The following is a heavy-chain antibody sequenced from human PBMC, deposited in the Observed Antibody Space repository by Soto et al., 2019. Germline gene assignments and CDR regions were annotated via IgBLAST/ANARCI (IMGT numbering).Heavy chain of an antibody. V-gene: IGHV1-69*01. CDR3: ARCNTSWYGGYYGLDV. CDR2: TIPMLGTS. Sequence: QVQLVQSGAEVKKPGSSVKVSCKASGGTFSTYAINWVRQAPGQGLEWMGGTIPMLGTSNYAQKFQGRVTITADESTSTAYMALSSLRSEDTAVYYCARCNTSWYGGYYGLDVWGQGTTVTVSS. J-gene: IGHJ6*02. CDR1: GGTFSTYA. D-gene: IGHD2-2*01.